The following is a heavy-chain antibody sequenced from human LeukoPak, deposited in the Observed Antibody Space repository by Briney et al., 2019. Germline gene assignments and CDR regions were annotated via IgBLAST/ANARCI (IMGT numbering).Heavy chain of an antibody. CDR2: IIPIFGTA. CDR3: AGPRGVVITYFDY. J-gene: IGHJ4*02. V-gene: IGHV1-69*05. CDR1: GGTFSSYA. D-gene: IGHD3-22*01. Sequence: SVKVSCKASGGTFSSYAISWVRQAPGQGLEWMGGIIPIFGTANYVQKFQGRVTITTDESTSTAYMELSSLRSEDTAVYYCAGPRGVVITYFDYWGQGTLVTVSS.